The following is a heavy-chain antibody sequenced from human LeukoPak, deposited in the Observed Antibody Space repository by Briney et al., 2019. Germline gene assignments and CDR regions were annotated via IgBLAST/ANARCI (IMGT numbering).Heavy chain of an antibody. D-gene: IGHD3-22*01. CDR3: ARAFYDSSGRYEE. J-gene: IGHJ4*02. Sequence: SETLSLTCTVSGGSISSYYWSWIRQPPGKGLEWIGYIYYSGSTNYNPSLKSRVTISVDTSKNQFSLKLSSVTAADTAVYYCARAFYDSSGRYEEWGQGTLVTVSS. CDR2: IYYSGST. V-gene: IGHV4-59*01. CDR1: GGSISSYY.